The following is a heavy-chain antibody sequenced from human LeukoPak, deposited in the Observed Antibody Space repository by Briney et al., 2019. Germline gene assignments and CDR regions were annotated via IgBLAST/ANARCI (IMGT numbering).Heavy chain of an antibody. CDR1: GYTFTSYD. D-gene: IGHD3-22*01. V-gene: IGHV1-8*01. CDR3: ARAHSYYDSSGYYSLDAFDI. CDR2: MNPNSGNT. Sequence: ASVKVSCKASGYTFTSYDINWVRQATGQGLEWMGWMNPNSGNTGYAQKFQGRVTMTRNTSISTAYMELSSPRSEDTAVYYCARAHSYYDSSGYYSLDAFDIWGQGTMVTVS. J-gene: IGHJ3*02.